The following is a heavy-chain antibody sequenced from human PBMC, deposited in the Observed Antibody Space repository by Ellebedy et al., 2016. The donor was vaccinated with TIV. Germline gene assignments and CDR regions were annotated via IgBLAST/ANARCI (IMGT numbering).Heavy chain of an antibody. CDR1: GFTISSYS. CDR3: ARDRDWAHDY. Sequence: GGSLRLSXAASGFTISSYSMNWFRQAPGKGLELVSYIRSSGSATYYADFVKGRFTISRDNAKNSLYLQMNNLRAEETAVYYCARDRDWAHDYWGQGTLVTVSS. J-gene: IGHJ4*02. V-gene: IGHV3-48*01. CDR2: IRSSGSAT. D-gene: IGHD3/OR15-3a*01.